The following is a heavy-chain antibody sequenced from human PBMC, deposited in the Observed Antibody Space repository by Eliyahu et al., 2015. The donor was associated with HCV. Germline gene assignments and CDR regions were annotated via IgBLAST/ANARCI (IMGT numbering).Heavy chain of an antibody. J-gene: IGHJ4*02. CDR2: ITPIFGTA. Sequence: QVQLVQSGAEVKKPGSSVKVSCKASGGTFSSYAICWVRQAPGQGLEWMGGITPIFGTANYAQKFQGRVTITADESTTTAYMELSSLRSEDTAVYYCAKGRNYYDSSGFYYFDFWGQGTLVTVSS. D-gene: IGHD3-22*01. CDR3: AKGRNYYDSSGFYYFDF. CDR1: GGTFSSYA. V-gene: IGHV1-69*01.